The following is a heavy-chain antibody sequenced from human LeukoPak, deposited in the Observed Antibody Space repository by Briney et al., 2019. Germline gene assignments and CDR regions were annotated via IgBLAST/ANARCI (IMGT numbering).Heavy chain of an antibody. D-gene: IGHD3-22*01. V-gene: IGHV3-23*01. CDR3: AKDLAGPTYYYDSSGYSNWFDP. CDR1: GFTFSSYA. J-gene: IGHJ5*02. CDR2: ISGSGGST. Sequence: GGSLRLSCAASGFTFSSYATSWVRQAPGKGLEWVSAISGSGGSTYYADSVKGRFTISRDNSKNTLYLQMNSLRAEDTAVYYCAKDLAGPTYYYDSSGYSNWFDPWGQGALVTVSS.